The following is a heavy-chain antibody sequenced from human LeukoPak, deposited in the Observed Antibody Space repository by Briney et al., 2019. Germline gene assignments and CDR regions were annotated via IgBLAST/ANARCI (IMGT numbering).Heavy chain of an antibody. CDR1: GGSLSGYY. CDR3: AGGRIQLWLRHAYYFDY. Sequence: PSETLSLTCAVYGGSLSGYYWSWIRHPPGKGLEWVGEINHSGSTNSNPSLKSRVTISVDTSKNQFCLKLSSVTAADTAVYYCAGGRIQLWLRHAYYFDYWGQGTLVTVSS. V-gene: IGHV4-34*01. D-gene: IGHD5-18*01. J-gene: IGHJ4*02. CDR2: INHSGST.